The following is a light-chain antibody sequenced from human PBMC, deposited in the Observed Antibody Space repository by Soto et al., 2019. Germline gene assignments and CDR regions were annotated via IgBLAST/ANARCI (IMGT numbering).Light chain of an antibody. CDR1: QSVSSN. CDR3: QQYNNWPPGT. CDR2: GAP. Sequence: EIVMTQSPATLSVSPGERATLSCRASQSVSSNLAWYQQKPGQAPRLLIYGAPTRATGIPARFSGSGSGTEFTLTISSLQSEDFAVYYCQQYNNWPPGTLGGGTKVDIK. V-gene: IGKV3-15*01. J-gene: IGKJ4*01.